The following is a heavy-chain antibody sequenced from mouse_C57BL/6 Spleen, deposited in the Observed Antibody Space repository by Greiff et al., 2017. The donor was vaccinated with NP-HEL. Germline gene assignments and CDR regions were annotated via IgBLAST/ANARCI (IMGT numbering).Heavy chain of an antibody. CDR3: ARLDGFAY. J-gene: IGHJ3*01. V-gene: IGHV5-17*01. CDR2: ISSGSSTI. CDR1: GFTFSDYG. Sequence: EVQLVESGGGLVKPGGSLKLSCAASGFTFSDYGMHWVRQAPEKGLEWVAYISSGSSTIYYADTVKGRFTISRDNAKNTLFLQMTSLRSEDTAMYYCARLDGFAYWGQGTLVTVSA.